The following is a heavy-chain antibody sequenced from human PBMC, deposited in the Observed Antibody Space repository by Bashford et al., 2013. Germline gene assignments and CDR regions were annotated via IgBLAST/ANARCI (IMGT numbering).Heavy chain of an antibody. D-gene: IGHD3-10*01. J-gene: IGHJ6*02. Sequence: GSLRLSCAASGFTFSNYGMHWVRQAPGKGLDWVANINQHGTGEYNEESVQGRFTISRDNAKNLLYLEMNSLRAEDSAVYYCARDPYGPDRGYGMDVWGQGTTVTVSS. CDR1: GFTFSNYG. CDR2: INQHGTGE. V-gene: IGHV3-7*03. CDR3: ARDPYGPDRGYGMDV.